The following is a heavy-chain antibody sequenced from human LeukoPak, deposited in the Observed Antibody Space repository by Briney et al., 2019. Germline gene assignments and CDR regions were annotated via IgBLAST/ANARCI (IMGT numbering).Heavy chain of an antibody. Sequence: SVKVSCKASGYTFTGYYMHWVRQAPGQGLEWMGGIIPIFGTANYAQKFQGRVTITTDESTSTAYMELSSLRSEDTAVYYCARGLRPEWGGTDAFDIWGKGTTVTVSS. CDR2: IIPIFGTA. D-gene: IGHD3-3*01. V-gene: IGHV1-69*05. CDR1: GYTFTGYY. CDR3: ARGLRPEWGGTDAFDI. J-gene: IGHJ3*02.